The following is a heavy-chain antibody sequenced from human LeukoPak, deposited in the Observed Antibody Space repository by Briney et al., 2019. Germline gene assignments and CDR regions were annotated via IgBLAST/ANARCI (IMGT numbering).Heavy chain of an antibody. Sequence: PGGSLRLSCAVSGFTLSSYWMHWVRQAPGKGLVWVSRINEDGRTINYADSVEGRFTISRDKAKNTLYLQMNSLRVEDTAVYFCARDLTGGSELWGQGTLVTVSS. D-gene: IGHD3-9*01. CDR1: GFTLSSYW. J-gene: IGHJ4*02. CDR2: INEDGRTI. V-gene: IGHV3-74*01. CDR3: ARDLTGGSEL.